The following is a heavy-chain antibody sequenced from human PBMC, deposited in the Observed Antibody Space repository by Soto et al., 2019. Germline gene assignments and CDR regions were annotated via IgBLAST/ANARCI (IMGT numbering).Heavy chain of an antibody. CDR1: GFTFSGSA. Sequence: EVQLVESGGGLVQPGGSLTLSCVGSGFTFSGSAIHWVRQASGKGLEWLGRIRNRANNFATIYGTSMKGRFTFSRDDSKNSAYLHLNSLKTEDTAVYYCTLGVVVVPGQAWGQGTLVTVSS. V-gene: IGHV3-73*02. CDR3: TLGVVVVPGQA. J-gene: IGHJ5*02. CDR2: IRNRANNFAT. D-gene: IGHD3-3*01.